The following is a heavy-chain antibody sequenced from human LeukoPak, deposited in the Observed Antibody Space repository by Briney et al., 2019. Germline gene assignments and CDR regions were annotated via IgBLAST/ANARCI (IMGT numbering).Heavy chain of an antibody. CDR1: GFTFSSYG. Sequence: PGGSLRLSCAASGFTFSSYGMHWVRQAPGKGLEWVAVISYDGSNKYYSDSVKGRFTISRDNSKNTLYLQMNSLRAEDTAVYYCAKDPKFDPWGQGTLVTVSS. CDR3: AKDPKFDP. CDR2: ISYDGSNK. V-gene: IGHV3-30*18. J-gene: IGHJ5*02.